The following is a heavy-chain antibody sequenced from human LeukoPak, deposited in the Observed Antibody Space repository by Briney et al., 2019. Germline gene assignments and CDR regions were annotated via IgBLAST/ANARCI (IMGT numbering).Heavy chain of an antibody. D-gene: IGHD6-6*01. J-gene: IGHJ4*02. Sequence: GGSLRLSCAASGFTFSSYAMSWVRRAPGKGLEWVSGISGSGGSTKYADSVKGRFTISRDNSKNTLYLQMNSLRAEDTAVYYCAKEEYSSSYDYWGQGTLVTVSS. CDR1: GFTFSSYA. V-gene: IGHV3-23*01. CDR2: ISGSGGST. CDR3: AKEEYSSSYDY.